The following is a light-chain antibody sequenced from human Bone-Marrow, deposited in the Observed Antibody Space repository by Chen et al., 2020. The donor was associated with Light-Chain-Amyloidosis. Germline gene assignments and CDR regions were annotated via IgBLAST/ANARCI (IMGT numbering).Light chain of an antibody. CDR2: RDT. Sequence: SYELPQPPSVSVSPGQTARITCSGDDLPTKYAYGYQQKPGQAPVLVIQRDTERPSGISERFSGSSAGTTATLTISGVQAEDEADYHCQSADSSGTYEVIFGGGTKLTVL. V-gene: IGLV3-25*03. J-gene: IGLJ2*01. CDR1: DLPTKY. CDR3: QSADSSGTYEVI.